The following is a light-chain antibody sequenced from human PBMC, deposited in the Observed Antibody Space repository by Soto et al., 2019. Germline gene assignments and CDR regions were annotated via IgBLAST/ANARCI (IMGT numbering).Light chain of an antibody. CDR1: QSISSNY. J-gene: IGKJ1*01. CDR2: DAF. V-gene: IGKV3-20*01. CDR3: QQYAGSPRT. Sequence: EIGLTQSPGTLSLSPGERATLSCRASQSISSNYLAWYQQTPGQAPRLLIYDAFSRAAGLPDRFSGSGSGTEFTLTISRLEPEDFGVYYCQQYAGSPRTFGQGTKVEVK.